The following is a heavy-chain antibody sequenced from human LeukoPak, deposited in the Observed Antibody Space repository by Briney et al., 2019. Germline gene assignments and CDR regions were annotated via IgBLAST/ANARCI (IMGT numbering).Heavy chain of an antibody. CDR3: ARGYSGYRREYFDY. CDR2: IYHSGST. D-gene: IGHD5-12*01. Sequence: KTSQTLSLTCAVSGGSISSGGYSWSWIRQPPGKGLEWIGYIYHSGSTYYNPSLKSRVTISVDRSKNQFSLKLSSVTAADTAVYYCARGYSGYRREYFDYWGQGTLVTVSS. J-gene: IGHJ4*02. CDR1: GGSISSGGYS. V-gene: IGHV4-30-2*01.